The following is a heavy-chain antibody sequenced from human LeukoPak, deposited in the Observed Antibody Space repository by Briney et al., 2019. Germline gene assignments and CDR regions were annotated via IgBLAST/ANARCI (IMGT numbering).Heavy chain of an antibody. CDR2: MNVNSGDT. CDR3: ARGYSGYGPYNWFDP. Sequence: ASVKVSCKASGYTFTSFHINWVRQATGQGLEWMGWMNVNSGDTGYARKFQGRVTMTRNIPISTAYMELSSLRSEDTAVYYCARGYSGYGPYNWFDPWGQGTLVTVSS. J-gene: IGHJ5*02. CDR1: GYTFTSFH. V-gene: IGHV1-8*01. D-gene: IGHD5-12*01.